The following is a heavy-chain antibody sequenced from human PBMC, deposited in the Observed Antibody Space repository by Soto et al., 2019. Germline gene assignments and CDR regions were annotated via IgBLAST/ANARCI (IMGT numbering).Heavy chain of an antibody. V-gene: IGHV3-48*01. CDR2: ISSSSSTI. CDR3: ATRAYDSSGYYQGYFDY. J-gene: IGHJ4*02. CDR1: GFTFSSYS. Sequence: GGSLRLSCAASGFTFSSYSMNWVRQAPGKGLEWVSYISSSSSTIYYADSVKGRFTISRDNAKNSLYLQMNSLRAEDTAVYYCATRAYDSSGYYQGYFDYWGQGTLVTVSS. D-gene: IGHD3-22*01.